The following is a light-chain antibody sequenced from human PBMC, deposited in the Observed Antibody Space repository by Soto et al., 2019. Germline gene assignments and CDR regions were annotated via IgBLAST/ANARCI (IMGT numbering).Light chain of an antibody. Sequence: QSALTQPASVSGSPGQSITISCTGTSSDFGGYNYVSWYQQHPGKAPKLMIYDVSNRPSGVSNRFSGSKSGNTASLTICVLQAEDEADYYCSSYTSSSPDVFGTGTKLTVL. V-gene: IGLV2-14*01. CDR1: SSDFGGYNY. CDR2: DVS. CDR3: SSYTSSSPDV. J-gene: IGLJ1*01.